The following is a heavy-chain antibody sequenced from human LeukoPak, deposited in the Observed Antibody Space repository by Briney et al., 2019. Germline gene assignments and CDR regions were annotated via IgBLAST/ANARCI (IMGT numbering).Heavy chain of an antibody. CDR2: IYYSGST. V-gene: IGHV4-59*12. CDR1: GGSISSYY. Sequence: SETLSLTCTVSGGSISSYYWSWIRQPPGKGLEWIGYIYYSGSTNYNPSLESRVTTSVDTSKNQFSLKLSSVTAAVTAVYYCASSPSGVSSSEERWGQGTLVTVSS. CDR3: ASSPSGVSSSEER. J-gene: IGHJ4*02. D-gene: IGHD6-6*01.